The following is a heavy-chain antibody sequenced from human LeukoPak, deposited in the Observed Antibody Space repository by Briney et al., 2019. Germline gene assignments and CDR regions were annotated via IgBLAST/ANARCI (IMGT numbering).Heavy chain of an antibody. D-gene: IGHD4-23*01. CDR1: GFTFDDYA. V-gene: IGHV3-9*01. CDR2: ISWRSDSV. Sequence: PGGSLRLSCAASGFTFDDYAMHWVRQAPGKGLEWVSGISWRSDSVDYADSVKGRFTISRDNAKSSLYLQTNSLRADDTALYYCAKDWSYGGNSWKYFGSWGQGILVTVSS. CDR3: AKDWSYGGNSWKYFGS. J-gene: IGHJ4*02.